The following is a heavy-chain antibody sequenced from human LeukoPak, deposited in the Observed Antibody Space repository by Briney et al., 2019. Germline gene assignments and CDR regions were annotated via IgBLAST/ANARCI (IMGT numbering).Heavy chain of an antibody. J-gene: IGHJ4*02. CDR3: ARGWAPYYYDSSGYYYGY. V-gene: IGHV4-59*12. CDR2: IYYSGST. CDR1: GDSISSYY. D-gene: IGHD3-22*01. Sequence: SETLSLTCTVSGDSISSYYWSWIRQPPGKGLEWIGYIYYSGSTNYNPSLKSRVTISVDTSKNQFSLKLSSVTAADTAVYYCARGWAPYYYDSSGYYYGYWGQGTLVTVSS.